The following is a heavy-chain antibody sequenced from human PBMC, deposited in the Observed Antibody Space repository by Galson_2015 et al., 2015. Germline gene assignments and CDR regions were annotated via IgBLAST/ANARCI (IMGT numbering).Heavy chain of an antibody. V-gene: IGHV1-3*01. Sequence: SVKVSCKASGYTFTNYAMHWVRQAPGQRLEWMGWINAGNGNTKYSQKFQGRVTITRDTSASTAYMDLSSLSSEDTAVYYCAGGLVLTDAVDTWGQGTMVTVSS. CDR2: INAGNGNT. CDR3: AGGLVLTDAVDT. J-gene: IGHJ3*02. D-gene: IGHD3/OR15-3a*01. CDR1: GYTFTNYA.